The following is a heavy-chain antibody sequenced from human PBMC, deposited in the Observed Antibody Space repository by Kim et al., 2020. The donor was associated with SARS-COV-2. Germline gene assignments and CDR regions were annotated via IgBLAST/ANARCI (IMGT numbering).Heavy chain of an antibody. CDR3: ARVLITMIVGTNHRWAFDI. Sequence: ASVKVSCKASGYTFTSYAMHWVRQAPGQRLEWMGWINAGNGNTKYSQKFQGRVTITRDTSASTAYMELSSLRSEDTAVYYCARVLITMIVGTNHRWAFDIWGQGTMVTVSS. CDR1: GYTFTSYA. CDR2: INAGNGNT. D-gene: IGHD3-22*01. J-gene: IGHJ3*02. V-gene: IGHV1-3*01.